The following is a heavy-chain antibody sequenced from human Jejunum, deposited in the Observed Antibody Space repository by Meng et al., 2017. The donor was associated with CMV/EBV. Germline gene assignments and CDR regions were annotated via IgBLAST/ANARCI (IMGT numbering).Heavy chain of an antibody. CDR1: Y. J-gene: IGHJ3*01. CDR2: IDPSSGGV. Sequence: YVYWVRQAQGEGRGWMGAIDPSSGGVRCTQKLYGRLTMANDTSSSTADIEENRLTSDDTAVYYCARGGEANYYDGSGLEEAFDFWGQGTMVTVSS. D-gene: IGHD3-22*01. CDR3: ARGGEANYYDGSGLEEAFDF. V-gene: IGHV1-2*02.